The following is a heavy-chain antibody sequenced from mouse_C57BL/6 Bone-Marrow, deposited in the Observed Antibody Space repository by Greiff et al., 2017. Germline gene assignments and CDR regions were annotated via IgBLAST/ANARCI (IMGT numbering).Heavy chain of an antibody. CDR3: ARTTDGSSYDVDV. Sequence: QVQLQQSGAELVKPGASVKISCKASGYAFSSYWMNWVKQRPGKGLEWIGQIYPGDGDTNYNGKFKGKATLTADKSSSTAYMQLSSLTSEDSAVYFCARTTDGSSYDVDVWGTGTTVTVSS. CDR1: GYAFSSYW. CDR2: IYPGDGDT. J-gene: IGHJ1*03. V-gene: IGHV1-80*01. D-gene: IGHD1-1*01.